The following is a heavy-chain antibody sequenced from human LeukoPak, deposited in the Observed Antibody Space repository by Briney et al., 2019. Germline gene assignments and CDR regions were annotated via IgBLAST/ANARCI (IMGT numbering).Heavy chain of an antibody. D-gene: IGHD3-16*02. J-gene: IGHJ4*02. V-gene: IGHV3-23*01. CDR1: GFTFSSYA. CDR3: PKDLSYLWGSYPFDY. CDR2: ISGSGGST. Sequence: VGSLRLSCAASGFTFSSYAISCVRPAPRKGLEWVSAISGSGGSTYYADSMKGRFTISRDNSKNTLYLQMNSLRAEDTAVYYCPKDLSYLWGSYPFDYWGQGTLVTVSS.